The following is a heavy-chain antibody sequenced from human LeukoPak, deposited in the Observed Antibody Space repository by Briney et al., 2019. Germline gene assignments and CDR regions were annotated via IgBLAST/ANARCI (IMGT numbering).Heavy chain of an antibody. J-gene: IGHJ4*02. Sequence: GGSLRLSCVVSGFSFSTYSLNWIRQAPGKGLEWVSAISGSGGSTYYADSVKGRFTISRDNSKNTLYLQMNSLRAEDTAVYYCAKDDSSSSGGWGQGTLVTVSS. CDR3: AKDDSSSSGG. V-gene: IGHV3-23*01. CDR1: GFSFSTYS. D-gene: IGHD6-13*01. CDR2: ISGSGGST.